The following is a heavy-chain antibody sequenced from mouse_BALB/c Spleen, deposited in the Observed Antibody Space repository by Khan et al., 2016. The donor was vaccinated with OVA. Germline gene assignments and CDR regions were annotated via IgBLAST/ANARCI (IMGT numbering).Heavy chain of an antibody. CDR3: ARRNYFGYTFAY. J-gene: IGHJ3*01. CDR2: ISPGSGDT. Sequence: QVQLKQSGAELARPGASVKLSCKASGYTFTDYYINWVKQRTGQGLEWIGAISPGSGDTYYNERFKGKATLTADKSSSTAYMQLSSLTSEASAVYFGARRNYFGYTFAYWGQGTLVTVSA. CDR1: GYTFTDYY. V-gene: IGHV1-77*01. D-gene: IGHD1-2*01.